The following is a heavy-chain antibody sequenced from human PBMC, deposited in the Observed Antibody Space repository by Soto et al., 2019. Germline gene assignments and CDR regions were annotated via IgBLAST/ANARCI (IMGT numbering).Heavy chain of an antibody. Sequence: GVSLRLSCAASGFTFSTTAMSWVRQAPGKGLEWVSGISGSGDGTYYTESVKGRFTISRDNSKSTLYLQMNNLRAADTAIYYCAKAQTGRGWEFDSWGQGTVLTVSS. CDR3: AKAQTGRGWEFDS. J-gene: IGHJ4*02. V-gene: IGHV3-23*01. CDR1: GFTFSTTA. D-gene: IGHD6-19*01. CDR2: ISGSGDGT.